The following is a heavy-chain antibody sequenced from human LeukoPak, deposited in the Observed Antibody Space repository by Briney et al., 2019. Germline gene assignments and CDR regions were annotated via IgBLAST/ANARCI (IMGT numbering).Heavy chain of an antibody. Sequence: PSETLSLTCAVYGGSFSGYYWSWIRQPPGKGLECIGEINHSGSTNYNPSLKSRVTISVDTSKNQFSLNLSSVTAADTAVYCCARVGGYCSGGRCYSVSDWGQGTLVSVSS. J-gene: IGHJ4*02. V-gene: IGHV4-34*01. CDR1: GGSFSGYY. CDR2: INHSGST. D-gene: IGHD2-15*01. CDR3: ARVGGYCSGGRCYSVSD.